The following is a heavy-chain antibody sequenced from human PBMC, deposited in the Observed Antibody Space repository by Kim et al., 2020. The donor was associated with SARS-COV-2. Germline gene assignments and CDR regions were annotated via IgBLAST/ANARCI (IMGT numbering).Heavy chain of an antibody. J-gene: IGHJ4*02. CDR3: ARGGNLWYSSGWWVDY. Sequence: ASVKVSCKASGYTFTSYDINWVRQATGQGLEWMGWMNPNSGNTGYAQKFQGRVTMTRNTSISTAYMELSSPRSEDTAVYYCARGGNLWYSSGWWVDYWGQGTLVTVSS. D-gene: IGHD6-19*01. V-gene: IGHV1-8*01. CDR2: MNPNSGNT. CDR1: GYTFTSYD.